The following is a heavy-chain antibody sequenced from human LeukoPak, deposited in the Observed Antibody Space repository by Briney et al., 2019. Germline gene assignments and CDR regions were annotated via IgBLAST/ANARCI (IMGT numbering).Heavy chain of an antibody. CDR2: INPRGGST. V-gene: IGHV1-46*01. CDR1: GYTFTSHF. D-gene: IGHD4-17*01. CDR3: ARAGATTVTTKGFDP. Sequence: ASVKVSCKASGYTFTSHFMHWVRQAPGQGLEWMGIINPRGGSTSYTQKFQGRVTMTRDTSTSTVYMELSSLRSEDTAVYYCARAGATTVTTKGFDPWGQGTLVTVSS. J-gene: IGHJ5*02.